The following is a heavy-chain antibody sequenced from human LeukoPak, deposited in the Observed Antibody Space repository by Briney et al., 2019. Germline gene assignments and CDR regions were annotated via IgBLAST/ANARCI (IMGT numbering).Heavy chain of an antibody. CDR3: ARSNSGYYEYYFDY. Sequence: SETLSLTCTVSGGSISSGGYYWSWIRQHPGKGLEWIGRIYTSGSTNYNPSLKSRVTMSVDTSKNQFSLKLSSVTAADTAVYYCARSNSGYYEYYFDYWGQGTLVTVSS. CDR1: GGSISSGGYY. CDR2: IYTSGST. D-gene: IGHD3-22*01. V-gene: IGHV4-61*02. J-gene: IGHJ4*02.